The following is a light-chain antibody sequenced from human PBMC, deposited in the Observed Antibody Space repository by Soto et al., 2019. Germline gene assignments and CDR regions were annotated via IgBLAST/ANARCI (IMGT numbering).Light chain of an antibody. CDR3: MQGTLTWT. V-gene: IGKV2-30*01. J-gene: IGKJ1*01. CDR2: KVS. CDR1: ESLVS. Sequence: VVLTQSPLSLPVTLGQPASISCRSSESLVSLNWFQQRPGQSPRRLIYKVSNRDSGVPDRISGTGSGTDFTLNISRVEAEDAGVYYCMQGTLTWTFGQGTKVEI.